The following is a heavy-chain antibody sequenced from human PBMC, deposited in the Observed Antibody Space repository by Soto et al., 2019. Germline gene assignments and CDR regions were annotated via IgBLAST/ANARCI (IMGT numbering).Heavy chain of an antibody. CDR1: GGSVSSGSYY. D-gene: IGHD3-3*01. Sequence: PSETLSLTCTVSGGSVSSGSYYWSWIRQPPGKGLEWIGYIYYSGSTNYNPSLKSRVTISVDTSKNQFSLKLSSVTAADTAVYYCARVVIMYYYGMDVWGQGTTVTVSS. V-gene: IGHV4-61*01. J-gene: IGHJ6*02. CDR2: IYYSGST. CDR3: ARVVIMYYYGMDV.